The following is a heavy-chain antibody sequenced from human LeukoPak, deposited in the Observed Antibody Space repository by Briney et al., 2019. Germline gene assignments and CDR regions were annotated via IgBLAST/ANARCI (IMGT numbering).Heavy chain of an antibody. Sequence: PSETLSLTCTVSGGSISSSSYYWGWIRQPPGKGLEWIGSIYYSGSTYYNPSLKSRVTISVDTSKNQFSLKLSSVTAADTAVYYCARDMVAAHPNDAFDIWGQGTMVTVSS. CDR3: ARDMVAAHPNDAFDI. CDR1: GGSISSSSYY. V-gene: IGHV4-39*07. D-gene: IGHD6-6*01. J-gene: IGHJ3*02. CDR2: IYYSGST.